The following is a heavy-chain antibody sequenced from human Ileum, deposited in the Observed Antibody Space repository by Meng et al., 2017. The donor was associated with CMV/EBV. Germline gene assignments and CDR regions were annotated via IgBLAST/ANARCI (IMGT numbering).Heavy chain of an antibody. CDR2: INPNSGGT. CDR3: ARGYHDILTGYYIGFVGY. J-gene: IGHJ4*02. V-gene: IGHV1-2*02. CDR1: TFTDYH. Sequence: TFTDYHMHWVRQAPGQGLEWMGWINPNSGGTTYAQKFEGRVTMTRDTSISTAYMDMYRLTSDDTAIYYCARGYHDILTGYYIGFVGYWGQGTLVTVSS. D-gene: IGHD3-9*01.